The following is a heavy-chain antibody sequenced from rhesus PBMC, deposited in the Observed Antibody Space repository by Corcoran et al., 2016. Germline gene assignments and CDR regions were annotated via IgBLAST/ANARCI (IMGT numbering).Heavy chain of an antibody. J-gene: IGHJ4*01. CDR3: ARQGIAAGLYWVY. Sequence: QVQLQESGPGLVKPSETLSLTCAVSSGSIAGNFWTWIRQSPGKGLDWIGYINGVNVVTSINPSLKSRVTISIDTSKNQFSLKLSSVTAADTAVYYCARQGIAAGLYWVYWGQGVLVTVSS. D-gene: IGHD6-13*01. CDR2: INGVNVVT. V-gene: IGHV4S16*01. CDR1: SGSIAGNF.